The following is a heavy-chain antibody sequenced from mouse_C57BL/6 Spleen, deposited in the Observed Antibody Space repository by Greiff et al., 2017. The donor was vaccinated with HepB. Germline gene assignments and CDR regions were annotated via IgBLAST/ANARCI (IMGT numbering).Heavy chain of an antibody. V-gene: IGHV1-69*01. Sequence: QVQLQQSGAELVMPGASVKLSCKASGYTFTSYWMHWVKQRPGQGLEWIGEIDPSDSYTNYNQKFKGKSTLTVDKSSSTAYMQLSSLTSEDSAVYYCARGATGTGFAYWGQGTLVTVSA. D-gene: IGHD4-1*01. J-gene: IGHJ3*01. CDR1: GYTFTSYW. CDR3: ARGATGTGFAY. CDR2: IDPSDSYT.